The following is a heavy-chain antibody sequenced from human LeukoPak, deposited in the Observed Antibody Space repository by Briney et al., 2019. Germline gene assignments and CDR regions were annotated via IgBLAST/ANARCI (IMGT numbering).Heavy chain of an antibody. CDR3: ARDRSGSSSVDDAFDI. Sequence: GGSLRLSCAASGFTFSSYSMNWVRQAPGKGLEWVAYINVITGYIYYADSLKGRFTISRDNAKKLLFLEMNSLRVEDTAVYYCARDRSGSSSVDDAFDIWGQGIMVTVSS. CDR2: INVITGYI. CDR1: GFTFSSYS. V-gene: IGHV3-21*01. J-gene: IGHJ3*02. D-gene: IGHD1-26*01.